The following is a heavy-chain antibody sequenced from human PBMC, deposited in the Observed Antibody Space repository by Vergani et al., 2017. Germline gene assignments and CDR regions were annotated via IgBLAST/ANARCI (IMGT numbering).Heavy chain of an antibody. Sequence: QVQLQESGPGLVKPPGTLSLTCAVSGGSISGTNWWSWVRQSPGKGLEWIGEIYHSGSTNYNPSLKSRVTISVDKSKNQFSLKLSSVTAADTAVYYCAREKPDCGSSSCYGIFDSWGQGTLVTVSS. J-gene: IGHJ4*02. D-gene: IGHD2-2*01. CDR1: GGSISGTNW. CDR2: IYHSGST. CDR3: AREKPDCGSSSCYGIFDS. V-gene: IGHV4-4*03.